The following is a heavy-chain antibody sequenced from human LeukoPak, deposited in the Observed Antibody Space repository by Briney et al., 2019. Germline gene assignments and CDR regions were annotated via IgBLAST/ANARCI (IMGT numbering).Heavy chain of an antibody. J-gene: IGHJ4*02. CDR2: ISSHGGTI. Sequence: GGSLRLSCAASGFTFSDYNMHWIRQAPGKGLEWMSYISSHGGTIFYADSVKGRFTISRDNAENSLFLQLNSLRPEDTAVYYCARDGIRSFGLITKHDYWGQGTLVTVSS. CDR3: ARDGIRSFGLITKHDY. V-gene: IGHV3-11*04. D-gene: IGHD3-3*01. CDR1: GFTFSDYN.